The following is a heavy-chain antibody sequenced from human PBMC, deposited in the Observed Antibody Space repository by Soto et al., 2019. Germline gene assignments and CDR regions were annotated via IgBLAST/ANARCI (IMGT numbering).Heavy chain of an antibody. CDR3: ARDSGMVRGVIRFDP. CDR1: GVSVSSGSYY. J-gene: IGHJ5*02. D-gene: IGHD3-10*01. Sequence: ESLTLTCPVSGVSVSSGSYYWSWIRQPPGKGLEWIGYIYYSGSTNYNPSLKSRVTISVDTSKNQFSLKLSSVTAADTAVYYCARDSGMVRGVIRFDPWGQGTLVTVSS. V-gene: IGHV4-61*01. CDR2: IYYSGST.